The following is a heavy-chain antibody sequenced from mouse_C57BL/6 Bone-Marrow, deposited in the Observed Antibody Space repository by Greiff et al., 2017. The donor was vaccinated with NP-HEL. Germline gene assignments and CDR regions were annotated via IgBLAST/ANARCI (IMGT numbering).Heavy chain of an antibody. CDR2: IIANNGGT. Sequence: VQLQQSGPELVKTGASVKISCKASGYTFTDYYMNSVKLSHGQSREWMGDIIANNGGTSYNQKFKGKDTLTVDKSSGTAYMELSSLTSEDSAVYYCARAPYYDYDGAMDYWGQGTSVTVSA. CDR3: ARAPYYDYDGAMDY. J-gene: IGHJ4*01. D-gene: IGHD2-4*01. V-gene: IGHV1-26*01. CDR1: GYTFTDYY.